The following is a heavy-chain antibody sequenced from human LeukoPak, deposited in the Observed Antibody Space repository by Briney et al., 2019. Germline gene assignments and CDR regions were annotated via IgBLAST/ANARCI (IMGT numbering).Heavy chain of an antibody. J-gene: IGHJ6*02. Sequence: ASVKVSCKAPGYTFTSYYMHWVRQAPGQGLEWMGWISAYNGNTNYAQKLQGRVTMTTDTSTSTAYMELRSLRSDDTAVYYCARAGTTTGYCSSTSCYTVAGPRDPLYYYYYGMDVWGQGTTVTVSS. CDR3: ARAGTTTGYCSSTSCYTVAGPRDPLYYYYYGMDV. CDR1: GYTFTSYY. D-gene: IGHD2-2*02. CDR2: ISAYNGNT. V-gene: IGHV1-18*04.